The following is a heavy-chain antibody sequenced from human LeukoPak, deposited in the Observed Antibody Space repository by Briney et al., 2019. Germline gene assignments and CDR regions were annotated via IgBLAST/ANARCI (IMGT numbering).Heavy chain of an antibody. CDR2: IIPIFGTA. Sequence: SVKVSCKASGGTFSSYAISWVRQAPGQGLEWMGGIIPIFGTANYAQKFQGRVTITADKSTSTAYMELSSLRSEDTAVYYCARGDLLRYFDWLLYDLDYWGQGTLVTVSS. J-gene: IGHJ4*02. CDR1: GGTFSSYA. CDR3: ARGDLLRYFDWLLYDLDY. V-gene: IGHV1-69*06. D-gene: IGHD3-9*01.